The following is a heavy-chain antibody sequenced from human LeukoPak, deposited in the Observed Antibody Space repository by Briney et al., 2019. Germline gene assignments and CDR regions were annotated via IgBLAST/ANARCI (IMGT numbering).Heavy chain of an antibody. CDR2: VSYSGAA. V-gene: IGHV4-59*08. CDR3: ARHPVGPGGLDV. CDR1: RGSVKTYS. J-gene: IGHJ6*02. Sequence: PSETLSLTCTVSRGSVKTYSWSWVRQPPGKGLEWIGYVSYSGAANYNPSLKSRVTISVDTSKNQFSLKLSSVTAADTAVYYCARHPVGPGGLDVWGQGTTVTVSS.